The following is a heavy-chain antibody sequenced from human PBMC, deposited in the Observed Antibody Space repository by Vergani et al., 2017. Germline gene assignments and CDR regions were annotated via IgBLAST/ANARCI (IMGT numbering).Heavy chain of an antibody. CDR2: ITPFNGTT. D-gene: IGHD2-21*02. CDR3: ARLGGAXCGGDCSSNLFDP. CDR1: GYTFTYRY. V-gene: IGHV1-45*02. Sequence: QMQLVQSGAEVKKTGSSVKVSCKASGYTFTYRYLHWVRQAPGQALEWMGWITPFNGTTNYAQKFQDRVTITRDTSMSTAYMALSSLRSEDTAVYYCARLGGAXCGGDCSSNLFDPWGQGTLVTVSS. J-gene: IGHJ5*02.